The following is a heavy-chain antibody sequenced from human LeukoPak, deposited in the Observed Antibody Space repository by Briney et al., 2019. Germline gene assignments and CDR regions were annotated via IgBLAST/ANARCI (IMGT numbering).Heavy chain of an antibody. D-gene: IGHD1-26*01. CDR3: ARVKKRSYSYYYGMDV. Sequence: GGSLRLSCAASGFTFSSYSMNWVRQAPGKGLEWVSSISSSSSYIYYADSVKGRFTISRDNAKNSLYPQMNSLRAEDTAVYYCARVKKRSYSYYYGMDVWGQGTTVTVSS. V-gene: IGHV3-21*01. J-gene: IGHJ6*02. CDR2: ISSSSSYI. CDR1: GFTFSSYS.